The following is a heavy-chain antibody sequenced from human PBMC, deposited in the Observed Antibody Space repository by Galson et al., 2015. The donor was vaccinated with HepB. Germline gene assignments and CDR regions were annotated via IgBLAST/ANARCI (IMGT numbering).Heavy chain of an antibody. V-gene: IGHV3-11*01. Sequence: SLRLSCAASGFTFIDYYMSWIRQAPGKGLEWVSYISSDGNTIDYADSVKGRFTISRDNANNSLSLQMNSLRAEDTAIYYCARGAGWFDSWGQGTLVTVSS. CDR1: GFTFIDYY. CDR2: ISSDGNTI. D-gene: IGHD3-10*01. CDR3: ARGAGWFDS. J-gene: IGHJ5*01.